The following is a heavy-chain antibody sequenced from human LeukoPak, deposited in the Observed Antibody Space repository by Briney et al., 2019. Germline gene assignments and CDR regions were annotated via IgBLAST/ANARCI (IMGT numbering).Heavy chain of an antibody. J-gene: IGHJ6*02. CDR2: INHSGST. CDR3: ARRMVYAIRLGMDV. D-gene: IGHD2-8*01. CDR1: GGSFSGYY. V-gene: IGHV4-34*01. Sequence: PSETLSLACAVYGGSFSGYYWSWIRQPPGKGLEWIGGINHSGSTNYNPSLKSRVTISVDTSKNQFSLKLSSVTAADTAVYYCARRMVYAIRLGMDVWGQGTTVTVSS.